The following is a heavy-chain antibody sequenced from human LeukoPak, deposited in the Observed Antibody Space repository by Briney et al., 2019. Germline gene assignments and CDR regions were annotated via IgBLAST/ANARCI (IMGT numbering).Heavy chain of an antibody. CDR1: GFTFSSYA. Sequence: GGFLRLSCTASGFTFSSYAMSWVRQAPGKGLEWVSGVSGSGGSTYYADSMKGQFTISRDNSKNTLHLQMNSLRGEDTAVYYCAKEASFYYGSGSYYFDYWGQGTLVTVSS. J-gene: IGHJ4*02. D-gene: IGHD3-10*01. V-gene: IGHV3-23*01. CDR2: VSGSGGST. CDR3: AKEASFYYGSGSYYFDY.